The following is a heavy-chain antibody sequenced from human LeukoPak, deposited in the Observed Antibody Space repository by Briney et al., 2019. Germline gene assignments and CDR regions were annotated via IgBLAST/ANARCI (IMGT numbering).Heavy chain of an antibody. CDR1: GFTFSISW. D-gene: IGHD5-18*01. J-gene: IGHJ5*01. V-gene: IGHV3-74*01. CDR3: ARDDTYAFDF. CDR2: IDNDGSST. Sequence: GGSLRLSCAASGFTFSISWIHWVRQAPGKGLVWVSRIDNDGSSTNYADSVKGRFTISRDNAKNTLYLQMNSLRAEDTAVYYCARDDTYAFDFWGQGTLVTVSS.